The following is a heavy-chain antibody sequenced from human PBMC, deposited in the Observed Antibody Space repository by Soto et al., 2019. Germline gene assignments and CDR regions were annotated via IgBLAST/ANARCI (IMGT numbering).Heavy chain of an antibody. J-gene: IGHJ4*02. CDR3: AGASAWTEEY. V-gene: IGHV3-7*04. Sequence: EVQLVESGGDLVQPGGSLRLSCVVSAITFRTYWMNWVRQAPGKGPEWVANVNQDGSEKNYVGSVKGRFTISRDNAKNSLYLQMNNLRVEDTAIYYCAGASAWTEEYWGQGTLVTVSS. CDR2: VNQDGSEK. CDR1: AITFRTYW. D-gene: IGHD1-1*01.